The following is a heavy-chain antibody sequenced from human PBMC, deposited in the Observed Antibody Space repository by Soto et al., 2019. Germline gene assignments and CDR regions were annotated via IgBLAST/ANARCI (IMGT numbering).Heavy chain of an antibody. J-gene: IGHJ5*02. V-gene: IGHV3-21*01. CDR2: ISSSSSYI. CDR1: GFTFSSYS. Sequence: GSLRLSCAASGFTFSSYSMNWVRQAPGKGLEWVSSISSSSSYIYYADSVKGRFTISRDNAKNSLYLQMNSLRAEDTAVYYCARETGFWSGYYIGWFDPWGQGTLVTVSS. CDR3: ARETGFWSGYYIGWFDP. D-gene: IGHD3-3*01.